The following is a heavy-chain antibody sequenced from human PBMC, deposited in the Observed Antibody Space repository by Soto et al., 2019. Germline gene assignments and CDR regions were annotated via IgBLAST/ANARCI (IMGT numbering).Heavy chain of an antibody. Sequence: SETLPLTCGVSGYSISSGYYWGWIRQPPGKGLEWIGSISHRGNSYSNPSLKSRLTISADTSKNQFSLQLSSVSATDTAIYYCARVNGWVEHWGQGTLVTVSS. J-gene: IGHJ1*01. CDR3: ARVNGWVEH. CDR1: GYSISSGYY. D-gene: IGHD6-19*01. V-gene: IGHV4-38-2*01. CDR2: ISHRGNS.